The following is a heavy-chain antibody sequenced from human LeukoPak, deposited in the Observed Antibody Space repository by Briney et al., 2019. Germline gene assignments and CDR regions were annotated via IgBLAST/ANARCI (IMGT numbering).Heavy chain of an antibody. J-gene: IGHJ3*02. V-gene: IGHV3-23*01. Sequence: GGSLRLSCAASGFTFSSYGMSWVRQAPGKGPEWVSAISGSGGSTYYADSVKGRFTISRDNSKNTLYLQMNSLRAEDTAVYYCAKEEGEGRITMIVVVKPHDRYFGGLRAFDIWGQGTMVTVSS. CDR3: AKEEGEGRITMIVVVKPHDRYFGGLRAFDI. CDR2: ISGSGGST. D-gene: IGHD3-22*01. CDR1: GFTFSSYG.